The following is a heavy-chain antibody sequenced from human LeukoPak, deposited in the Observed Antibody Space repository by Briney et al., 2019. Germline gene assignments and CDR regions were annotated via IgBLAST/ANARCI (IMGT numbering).Heavy chain of an antibody. J-gene: IGHJ4*02. Sequence: PSETLSLTCAVYGGSFSGYYWSWIRQPPGKGLEWIGEINHSGSTNYNPSLKSRVTISVDTSKNQFSLKLSSVTAADTAVYYCARGHYDSSGYYPPHSDYWGRGTLVTVSS. CDR3: ARGHYDSSGYYPPHSDY. V-gene: IGHV4-34*01. CDR2: INHSGST. CDR1: GGSFSGYY. D-gene: IGHD3-22*01.